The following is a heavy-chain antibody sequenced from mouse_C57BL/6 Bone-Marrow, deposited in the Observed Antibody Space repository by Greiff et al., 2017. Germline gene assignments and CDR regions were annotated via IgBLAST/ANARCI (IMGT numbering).Heavy chain of an antibody. V-gene: IGHV1-69*01. J-gene: IGHJ3*01. Sequence: VKLQQPGAELVMPGASVKLSCKASGYTFTSYWMHWVKQRPGQGLEWIGEIDPSDSYTNYNQKFKGKSTLTVDKSSSTAYMQLSSLTSEDSAVYYGARGTLGYEGFAYWGQGTLVTVSA. CDR2: IDPSDSYT. CDR1: GYTFTSYW. CDR3: ARGTLGYEGFAY. D-gene: IGHD2-2*01.